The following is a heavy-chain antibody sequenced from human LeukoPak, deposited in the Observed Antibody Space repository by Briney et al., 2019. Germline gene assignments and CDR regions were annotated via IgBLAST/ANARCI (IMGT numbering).Heavy chain of an antibody. CDR3: AKAPPAATKYYYGMDV. CDR1: GFTFSSYA. D-gene: IGHD2-2*01. V-gene: IGHV3-23*01. J-gene: IGHJ6*02. Sequence: GGSLRLSCAASGFTFSSYAMSWVRQAPGKGLEWVSAISGSGGATYYADSVKGRFTISRDNSKNTLFLHMNSLRVEDTAVYYCAKAPPAATKYYYGMDVWGQGTTVTVSS. CDR2: ISGSGGAT.